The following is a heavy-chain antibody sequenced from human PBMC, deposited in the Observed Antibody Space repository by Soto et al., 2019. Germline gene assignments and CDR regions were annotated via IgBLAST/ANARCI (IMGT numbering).Heavy chain of an antibody. CDR2: IYPGDSDT. Sequence: GESLKISCKGSGYTFTNYWIGWVRQMPGKGLEWMGIIYPGDSDTKYNPSFQGQVTIAADKSITPTYLRWTSLKASDTAIYYCAASLFYYGMDVWGQGTTVTVS. CDR3: AASLFYYGMDV. V-gene: IGHV5-51*01. CDR1: GYTFTNYW. J-gene: IGHJ6*02.